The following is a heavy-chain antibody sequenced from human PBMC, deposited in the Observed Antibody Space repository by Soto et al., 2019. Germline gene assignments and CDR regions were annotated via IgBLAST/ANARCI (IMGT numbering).Heavy chain of an antibody. CDR1: GFIFSSYW. V-gene: IGHV3-7*03. J-gene: IGHJ4*02. Sequence: EVQLVESGGGLVQPGGSLRLSCSASGFIFSSYWMTWVRHAPVKGLEWVANVKQDGSEQHYVDSVKGRFTISRDNVKNSLFLQMNSLRAEDTAVYYCVGGSGWVMDYWGQGTLVTVSS. CDR2: VKQDGSEQ. CDR3: VGGSGWVMDY. D-gene: IGHD6-19*01.